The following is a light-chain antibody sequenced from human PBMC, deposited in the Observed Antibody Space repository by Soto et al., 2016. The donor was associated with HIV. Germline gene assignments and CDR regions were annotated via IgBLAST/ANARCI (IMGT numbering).Light chain of an antibody. CDR1: DIGTKS. CDR3: QVWDSSSDHWV. CDR2: DDS. V-gene: IGLV3-21*03. J-gene: IGLJ3*02. Sequence: SYELIQPPSVSVAPRKTARITCGGNDIGTKSVHWFQQKPGQAPVLVVYDDSDRPSGIPERFSGSNSGNTATLTISRVEVGDEADYYCQVWDSSSDHWVSGGGTKLTVV.